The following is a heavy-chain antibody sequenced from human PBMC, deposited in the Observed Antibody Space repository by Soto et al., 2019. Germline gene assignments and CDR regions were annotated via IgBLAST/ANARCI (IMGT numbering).Heavy chain of an antibody. CDR1: GFTFSSYS. J-gene: IGHJ6*02. V-gene: IGHV3-48*02. Sequence: GGSLRLSCAASGFTFSSYSMNWVRQAPGKGLEWVSYISSSSSTIYYADSVKGRFTISRDNAKNSLYLQMNSLRDEDTAVYYCARVLPQTIFGVVMVYYYYGMDVWGQGTTVTVSS. CDR2: ISSSSSTI. D-gene: IGHD3-3*01. CDR3: ARVLPQTIFGVVMVYYYYGMDV.